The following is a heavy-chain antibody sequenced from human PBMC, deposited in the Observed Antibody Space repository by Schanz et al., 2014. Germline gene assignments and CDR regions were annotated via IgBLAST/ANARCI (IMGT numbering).Heavy chain of an antibody. V-gene: IGHV1-69*09. Sequence: QVQLVQSGAEVKKPGSSVKVSCKASGGTFSSSTLTWVRQAPGQGLEWMGRIIPILDKTNYAQKFQGRVTMTRDTSTSTLYMELSTLRSEDTSVYFCARAPSTGAFDIWGQGTIVTVSS. CDR3: ARAPSTGAFDI. J-gene: IGHJ3*02. CDR1: GGTFSSST. CDR2: IIPILDKT.